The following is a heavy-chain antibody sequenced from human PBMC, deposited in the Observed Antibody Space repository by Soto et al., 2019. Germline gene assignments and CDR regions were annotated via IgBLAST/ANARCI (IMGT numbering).Heavy chain of an antibody. V-gene: IGHV3-30*18. Sequence: PGGALRLSCAASGFTFSSYGMHWVRQAPGKGLEWVAVISYDGSNKYYADSVKGRFTISRDNSKNTLYLQMNSLRAEDTAVYYCAKDLQSSGYYYGDYWGQGTLVTVSS. CDR3: AKDLQSSGYYYGDY. D-gene: IGHD3-22*01. CDR2: ISYDGSNK. CDR1: GFTFSSYG. J-gene: IGHJ4*02.